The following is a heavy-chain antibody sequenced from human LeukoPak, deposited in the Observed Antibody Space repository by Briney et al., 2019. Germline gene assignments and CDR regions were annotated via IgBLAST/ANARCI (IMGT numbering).Heavy chain of an antibody. D-gene: IGHD6-6*01. J-gene: IGHJ4*02. V-gene: IGHV4-59*01. CDR2: IYYSGST. Sequence: SETLSLTCTVSGGSISSYYWSWIRQPPGKGLEWIGYIYYSGSTNYNPSLKSRVTISVDTYKNQFSLKLSSVTAADTAVYYCARHAGSSPFDYWGQGTLVTVSS. CDR1: GGSISSYY. CDR3: ARHAGSSPFDY.